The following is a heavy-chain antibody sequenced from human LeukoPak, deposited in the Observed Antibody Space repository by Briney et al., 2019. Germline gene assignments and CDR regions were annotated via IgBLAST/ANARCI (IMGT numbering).Heavy chain of an antibody. J-gene: IGHJ6*03. CDR3: ARDPYSGSYGNYYYYFMDV. D-gene: IGHD1-26*01. Sequence: GGSLRLSCAASGLTFSSYNMNWVRQAPGKGLEWVSSITSGSSYIYYADSVKGRFTISRDNAENSLYLQMNSLRAEDTAVYYCARDPYSGSYGNYYYYFMDVWGKGTTVTISS. CDR2: ITSGSSYI. CDR1: GLTFSSYN. V-gene: IGHV3-21*01.